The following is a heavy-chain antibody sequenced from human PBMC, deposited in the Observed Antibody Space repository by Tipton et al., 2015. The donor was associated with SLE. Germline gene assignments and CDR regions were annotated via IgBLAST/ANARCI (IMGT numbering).Heavy chain of an antibody. CDR2: IYSSGST. J-gene: IGHJ4*02. D-gene: IGHD1-1*01. CDR3: ARAEAGRNWNGAVGDS. V-gene: IGHV4-4*07. CDR1: GGSISPYY. Sequence: TLSLTCTVSGGSISPYYWFWIRQPAGKGVEWIGRIYSSGSTSFNPSLQGRVTLSIDTSNNQFSLNLSSVTAADTAMYYCARAEAGRNWNGAVGDSWGQGKLVTVSS.